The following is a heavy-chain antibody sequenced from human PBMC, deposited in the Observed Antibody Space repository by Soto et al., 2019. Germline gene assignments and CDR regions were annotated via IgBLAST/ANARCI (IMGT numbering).Heavy chain of an antibody. V-gene: IGHV1-69*01. J-gene: IGHJ6*02. D-gene: IGHD3-22*01. CDR1: VGTFSSYA. Sequence: QVQLVKSGAEVKKPGSSVKVSCKASVGTFSSYAISWVRQAPGQGLEWMGGIIPIFGTANYAQKFQGRVTITADESTSTAYMELSSLRSEDTAVYYCARSRGTYYYDSIATHYYGMDVWGQGTTVTVSS. CDR2: IIPIFGTA. CDR3: ARSRGTYYYDSIATHYYGMDV.